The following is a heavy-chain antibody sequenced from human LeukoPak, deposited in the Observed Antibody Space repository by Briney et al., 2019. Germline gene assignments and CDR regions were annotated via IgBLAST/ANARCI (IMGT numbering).Heavy chain of an antibody. Sequence: GESLKISCKGSGYNFTNYWIGWVRQVPGKGLEWMGIIYPADSDTRYSPSFQGQVTISADKSISTAYLQWSSLKASDTAMYYCARLFRNYYDSSGRGRLDYWGQGTLVTVSS. CDR2: IYPADSDT. J-gene: IGHJ4*02. CDR3: ARLFRNYYDSSGRGRLDY. CDR1: GYNFTNYW. D-gene: IGHD3-22*01. V-gene: IGHV5-51*01.